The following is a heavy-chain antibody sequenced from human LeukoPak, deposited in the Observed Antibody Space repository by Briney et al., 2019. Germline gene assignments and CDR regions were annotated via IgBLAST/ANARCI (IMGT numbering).Heavy chain of an antibody. J-gene: IGHJ6*03. CDR1: GGTFTSYA. CDR2: IIPIFGTA. V-gene: IGHV1-69*01. Sequence: GSSVKLSCKASGGTFTSYAISWVRQAPGQGLEWMGGIIPIFGTANYAQKFQGRVTITADEYTSTAYMELSSLRSEDTAVYYCARDSNLRNYYYMDVWGKGTTVTVSS. CDR3: ARDSNLRNYYYMDV. D-gene: IGHD4-11*01.